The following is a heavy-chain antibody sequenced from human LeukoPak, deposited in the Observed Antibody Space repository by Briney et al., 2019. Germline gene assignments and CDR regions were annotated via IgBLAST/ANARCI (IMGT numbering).Heavy chain of an antibody. CDR2: INGDGSST. Sequence: PGGSLRLSCAASGFTFSSYWMHWVRQAPGKGLVWVPHINGDGSSTSYADSVKGRFTISRDNAKNTLYLQMNSLRAEDTAVYYCARDEYSYGYDYWGQGTLVTVSS. CDR3: ARDEYSYGYDY. D-gene: IGHD5-18*01. J-gene: IGHJ4*02. V-gene: IGHV3-74*01. CDR1: GFTFSSYW.